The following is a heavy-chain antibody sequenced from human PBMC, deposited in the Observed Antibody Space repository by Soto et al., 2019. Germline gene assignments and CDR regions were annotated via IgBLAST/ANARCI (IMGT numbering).Heavy chain of an antibody. CDR1: GFTFGNFG. CDR3: ARDDRWYIDL. CDR2: IWHDGSNQ. Sequence: QVQLVESGGGVVQSGGSLRLSCAASGFTFGNFGIHWVRQAPGKGLEWVAFIWHDGSNQYYTDSVKGRFTISRENSRNTVALQMNSLGGEDTAVYHCARDDRWYIDLWGRGTLVTVSS. V-gene: IGHV3-33*01. J-gene: IGHJ2*01.